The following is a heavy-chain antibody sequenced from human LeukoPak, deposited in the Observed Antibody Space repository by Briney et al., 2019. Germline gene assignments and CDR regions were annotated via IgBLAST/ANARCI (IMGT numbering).Heavy chain of an antibody. CDR2: IKQDGSEK. CDR1: GFTFSSYW. Sequence: GGSLRLSCAASGFTFSSYWMSWVRQAPGKRLEWVANIKQDGSEKYYVDSVKGRFTISRDNAKNSLYLQMNSLRAEDTAVYYCARVADYGDQFDYFDYWGQGTLITVSS. V-gene: IGHV3-7*01. J-gene: IGHJ4*02. CDR3: ARVADYGDQFDYFDY. D-gene: IGHD4-17*01.